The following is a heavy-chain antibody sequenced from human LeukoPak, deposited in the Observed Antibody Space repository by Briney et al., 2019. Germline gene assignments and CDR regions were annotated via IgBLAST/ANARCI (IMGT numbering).Heavy chain of an antibody. D-gene: IGHD6-6*01. CDR3: SSISRIAARPDYYYYMDV. CDR1: GGSFSGYY. J-gene: IGHJ6*03. V-gene: IGHV4-34*01. CDR2: INHSGST. Sequence: PSETLSLTCAVYGGSFSGYYWSWIRQPPGKGLEWIGEINHSGSTNYNPSLKSRDTISVDTSKNQFSLKLSSVTAADTAVYYCSSISRIAARPDYYYYMDVWGKGTTVTVSS.